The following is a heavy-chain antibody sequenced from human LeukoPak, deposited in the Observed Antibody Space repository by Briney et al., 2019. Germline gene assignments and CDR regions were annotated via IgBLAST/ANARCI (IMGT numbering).Heavy chain of an antibody. CDR1: GGSFSGYY. V-gene: IGHV4-34*01. D-gene: IGHD6-19*01. CDR3: ARGPTAVAGWKYFDL. J-gene: IGHJ2*01. CDR2: INHSGST. Sequence: SVTLSLTCAVYGGSFSGYYWSWIRQPPGKGLEWIGEINHSGSTNYNPSLKSRVTISVDTSMNQFSLKLSSVTAADTAVYYCARGPTAVAGWKYFDLWGRGTLVTVSS.